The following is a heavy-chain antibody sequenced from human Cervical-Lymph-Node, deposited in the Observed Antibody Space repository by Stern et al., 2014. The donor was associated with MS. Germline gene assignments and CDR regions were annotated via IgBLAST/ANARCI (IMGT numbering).Heavy chain of an antibody. J-gene: IGHJ6*02. D-gene: IGHD1-14*01. Sequence: AQLVESGGGVVQPGRSLRLSCAASSFGFLSYGLHWVRQAPGKGLEWVAVISYDGSNKYYADSVKGRFTISRDNSKNTLYLQMNSLRTDDTAVYYCAKDPDRRPYYYDGMDVWGQGTTVTVSS. CDR2: ISYDGSNK. CDR3: AKDPDRRPYYYDGMDV. CDR1: SFGFLSYG. V-gene: IGHV3-30*18.